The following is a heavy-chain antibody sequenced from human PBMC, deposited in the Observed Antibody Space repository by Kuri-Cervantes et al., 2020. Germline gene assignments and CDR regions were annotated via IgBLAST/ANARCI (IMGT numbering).Heavy chain of an antibody. CDR1: GFTFSSYS. CDR3: ARDGSGWLRLVDY. Sequence: GGSLRLSCAASGFTFSSYSMNWVRQAPGKGLEWVSSISSSSSYIYYADSVKGRFTISRDNAKNSLYLQMNSLRAEDTAVYYCARDGSGWLRLVDYWGQGTLVTVSS. V-gene: IGHV3-21*01. D-gene: IGHD5-12*01. CDR2: ISSSSSYI. J-gene: IGHJ4*02.